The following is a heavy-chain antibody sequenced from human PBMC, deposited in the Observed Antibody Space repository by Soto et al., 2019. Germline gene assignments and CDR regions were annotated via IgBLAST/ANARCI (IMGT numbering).Heavy chain of an antibody. Sequence: GGSLRLSCAVSGFTFSDYWMSWVRQAPGKGLEWVANIKQDGNEKFYVDSVKGRFTISRDNAKNSLYLQMDSLRAEDTAVYYCARGRPRPYWGQGTLVTVSS. CDR3: ARGRPRPY. V-gene: IGHV3-7*01. D-gene: IGHD6-6*01. J-gene: IGHJ4*02. CDR1: GFTFSDYW. CDR2: IKQDGNEK.